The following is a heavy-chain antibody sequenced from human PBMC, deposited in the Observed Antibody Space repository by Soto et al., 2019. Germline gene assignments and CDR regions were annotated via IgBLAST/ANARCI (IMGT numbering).Heavy chain of an antibody. V-gene: IGHV4-61*05. CDR2: IYYSGST. J-gene: IGHJ5*02. CDR3: ARHEGLQGTLDP. Sequence: SETLSLTCTVSGGSISSSISSYYWSWIRQPPGKGLEWIGYIYYSGSTNYNPSLKSRVTISVDTSKNQFSLKLSSVTAADTAVYYCARHEGLQGTLDPWGQGTLVTVSS. CDR1: GGSISSSISSYY. D-gene: IGHD4-4*01.